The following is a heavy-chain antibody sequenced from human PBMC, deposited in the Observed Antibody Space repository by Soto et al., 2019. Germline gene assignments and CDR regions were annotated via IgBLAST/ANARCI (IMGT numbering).Heavy chain of an antibody. V-gene: IGHV1-2*02. J-gene: IGHJ4*02. D-gene: IGHD2-15*01. Sequence: ASVKVSCKTSGYPFSGHFMHWVRQAPGQRLEWMGWINPNNIGATNYAQMFQGRVTITRDTSINTVYMELSTLRSDDTAVYYCARRGFCNTAPCRAFAYRGQGTLVTVSS. CDR1: GYPFSGHF. CDR3: ARRGFCNTAPCRAFAY. CDR2: INPNNIGAT.